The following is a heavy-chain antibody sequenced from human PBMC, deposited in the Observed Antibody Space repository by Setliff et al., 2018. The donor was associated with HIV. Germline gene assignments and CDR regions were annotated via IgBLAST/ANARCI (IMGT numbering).Heavy chain of an antibody. CDR3: AKDYSSGWFDY. J-gene: IGHJ4*02. CDR2: IRSGSGTV. CDR1: GFTFSSYS. D-gene: IGHD6-19*01. V-gene: IGHV3-48*01. Sequence: GGSLRLSCAASGFTFSSYSMNWVRQSPGKGLEWVSYIRSGSGTVYYADSVRGRFTMSRDNAKNSLYLQMNSLRAEDTAVYYCAKDYSSGWFDYWGQGTLVTV.